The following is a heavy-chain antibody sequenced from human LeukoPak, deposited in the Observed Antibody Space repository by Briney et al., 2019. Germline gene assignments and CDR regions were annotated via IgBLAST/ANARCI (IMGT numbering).Heavy chain of an antibody. D-gene: IGHD2-2*01. CDR2: IYYSGST. CDR3: ARDKVVVVPAASYYYYGMDV. Sequence: SETLSLTCTVSGGSISSYYWSWIRQPPGKGLEWIGYIYYSGSTNYNPSLKSRVTMSVDTSKNQFSLKLSSVTAADTAVYYCARDKVVVVPAASYYYYGMDVWGQGTTVTVSS. J-gene: IGHJ6*02. V-gene: IGHV4-59*12. CDR1: GGSISSYY.